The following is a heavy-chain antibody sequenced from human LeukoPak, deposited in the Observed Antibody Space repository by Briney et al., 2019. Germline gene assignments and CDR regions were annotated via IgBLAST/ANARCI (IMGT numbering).Heavy chain of an antibody. D-gene: IGHD3-10*01. CDR1: GFTFSSYA. CDR2: ISYDGSNK. J-gene: IGHJ4*02. Sequence: GGSLRLSCAASGFTFSSYAMHWVRQAPGKGLEWVAVISYDGSNKYYADSVKGRFTISRGNSKNTLYLQMNSLRAEDTAVYYCARDLYYGSGSPPLLSYWGQGTLVTVSS. V-gene: IGHV3-30-3*01. CDR3: ARDLYYGSGSPPLLSY.